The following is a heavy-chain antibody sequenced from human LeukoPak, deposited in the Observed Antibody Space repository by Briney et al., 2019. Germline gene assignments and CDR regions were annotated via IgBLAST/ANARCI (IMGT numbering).Heavy chain of an antibody. CDR3: ARVVVVPAAIGYYHYYMDV. Sequence: SETLSLTCTVSGGSISSSSYYWGWIRQPPGKGLEWIGSIYYSGSTYYNPSLKSRVTISVDTSKNQFSLKLSSVTAADTAVYYCARVVVVPAAIGYYHYYMDVWGKGTTVTVSS. J-gene: IGHJ6*03. CDR1: GGSISSSSYY. V-gene: IGHV4-39*07. D-gene: IGHD2-2*01. CDR2: IYYSGST.